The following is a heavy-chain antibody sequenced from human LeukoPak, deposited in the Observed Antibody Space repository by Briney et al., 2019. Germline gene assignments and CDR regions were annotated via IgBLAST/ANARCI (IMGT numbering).Heavy chain of an antibody. CDR3: ARDRITMIVDYYYGMDV. D-gene: IGHD3-22*01. CDR1: GYTFTGYY. Sequence: ASVKVPCKASGYTFTGYYMHWVRQAPGQGLEWMGWINPNSGGTNYAQKFQGRVTMTRDTSISTAYMELSRLRSDDTAVYYCARDRITMIVDYYYGMDVWGQGTTVTVSS. J-gene: IGHJ6*02. CDR2: INPNSGGT. V-gene: IGHV1-2*02.